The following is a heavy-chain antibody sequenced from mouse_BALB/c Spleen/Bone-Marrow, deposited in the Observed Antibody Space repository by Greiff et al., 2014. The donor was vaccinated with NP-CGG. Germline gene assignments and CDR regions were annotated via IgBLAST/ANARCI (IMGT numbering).Heavy chain of an antibody. J-gene: IGHJ3*01. CDR3: ARGGGFAF. Sequence: VQLQQSGTELVKPGASVKLSCKTSGFTFTSYWIQWVKQRPGQGLGWIGEIFPGIGTTSYNEKFKGKARLTIDTSSNTAYMELSSLTYEDSAVYLCARGGGFAFWGQGTLVTVSA. V-gene: IGHV1S132*01. CDR2: IFPGIGTT. CDR1: GFTFTSYW.